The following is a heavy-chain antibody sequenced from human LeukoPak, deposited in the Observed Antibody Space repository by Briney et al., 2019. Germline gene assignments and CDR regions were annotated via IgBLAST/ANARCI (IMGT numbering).Heavy chain of an antibody. CDR1: GGSISSGSYY. V-gene: IGHV4-61*02. Sequence: SQTLSLTCTVSGGSISSGSYYWSWIRQPAGKGLEWIGRIYTSGSTNYNPSLKSRVTISVDTSKNQFSLKLSSVTAADTAVYYCARDSGQYWYSDLWGRGTLVTVSS. CDR3: ARDSGQYWYSDL. J-gene: IGHJ2*01. CDR2: IYTSGST. D-gene: IGHD1-14*01.